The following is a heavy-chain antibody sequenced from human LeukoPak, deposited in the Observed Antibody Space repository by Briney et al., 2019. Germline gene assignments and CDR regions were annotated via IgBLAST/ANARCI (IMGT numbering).Heavy chain of an antibody. Sequence: SETLSLTCTVSGGSITRSSYYWGWIRQPPGKGLEWIGRIYTSGSTNYIPSLKSRVTISVDTSKNQFSLKLSSVTAADTAVYYCARENCSGGTCYTVGGDWFDPWGQGTLVTVSS. CDR3: ARENCSGGTCYTVGGDWFDP. D-gene: IGHD2-15*01. V-gene: IGHV4-39*07. J-gene: IGHJ5*02. CDR2: IYTSGST. CDR1: GGSITRSSYY.